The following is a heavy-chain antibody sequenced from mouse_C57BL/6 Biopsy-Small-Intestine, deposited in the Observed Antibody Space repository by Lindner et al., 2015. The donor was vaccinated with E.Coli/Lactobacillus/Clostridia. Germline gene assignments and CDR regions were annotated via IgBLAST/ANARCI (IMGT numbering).Heavy chain of an antibody. V-gene: IGHV1-9*01. Sequence: VQLQESGTELMKPGASVKLSCKATDYTFTGYWIEWIKQRPGHGLEWIGEILPGSGSTTYSEKFQGKATFTADTSSNTAYMQLSSLTTEDSAIYYCARLFGYVMDYWGQGTSVTVSS. CDR1: DYTFTGYW. CDR2: ILPGSGST. J-gene: IGHJ4*01. CDR3: ARLFGYVMDY.